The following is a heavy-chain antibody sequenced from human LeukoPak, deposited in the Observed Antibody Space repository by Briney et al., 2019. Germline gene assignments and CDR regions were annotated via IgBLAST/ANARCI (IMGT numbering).Heavy chain of an antibody. CDR2: ISGSGGST. J-gene: IGHJ6*02. V-gene: IGHV3-23*01. D-gene: IGHD2-2*01. CDR1: GFTFSSYG. CDR3: ANLGYCSSTSCYYYYYYGMDV. Sequence: PGGSLRLSCAASGFTFSSYGMHWVRQAPGKGLEWVSAISGSGGSTYYADSVKGRFTISRDNSKNTLYLQMNSLRAEDTAVYYCANLGYCSSTSCYYYYYYGMDVWGQGTTVTVSS.